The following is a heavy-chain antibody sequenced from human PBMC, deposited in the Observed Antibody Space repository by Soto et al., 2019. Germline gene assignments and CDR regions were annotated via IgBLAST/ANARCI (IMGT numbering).Heavy chain of an antibody. CDR3: ARSVAVPGAHIDY. V-gene: IGHV4-4*02. D-gene: IGHD6-19*01. CDR2: IYYTGTT. CDR1: SGSVSNSNC. J-gene: IGHJ4*02. Sequence: SETLSLTCIFSSGSVSNSNCWSWVRQSPGKGLEWLGDIYYTGTTNYNPSLRSRVSMSVDKSKNEFSLSLTSVTAADTAVYFCARSVAVPGAHIDYWGQGTQVTVSS.